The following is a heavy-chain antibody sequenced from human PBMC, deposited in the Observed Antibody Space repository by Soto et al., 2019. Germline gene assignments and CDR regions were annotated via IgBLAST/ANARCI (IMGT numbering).Heavy chain of an antibody. CDR3: AAVEDFWSGYYSDY. CDR1: GYTLTELS. J-gene: IGHJ4*02. D-gene: IGHD3-3*01. Sequence: GASVKVSCKVSGYTLTELSMHWVRQARGQRLEWIGWIVVGSGNTNYAQKFRERVTITRDMSTSTAYMELSSLRSEDTAVYYCAAVEDFWSGYYSDYWGQGTLVTVSS. V-gene: IGHV1-58*02. CDR2: IVVGSGNT.